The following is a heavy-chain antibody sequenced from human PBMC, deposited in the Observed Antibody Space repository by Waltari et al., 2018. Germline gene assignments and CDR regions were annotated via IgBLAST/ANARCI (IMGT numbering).Heavy chain of an antibody. CDR1: GGSISSYY. CDR2: IYYSGST. Sequence: QVQLQESGPGLVKPSETLSLTCTVSGGSISSYYWSWIRQPPGKGLEWIVYIYYSGSTNYNPSLKSRVTISVDTSKNQFSLKLSSVTAADTAVYYCARYYYDSRGFSAFDIWGQGTMVTVSS. J-gene: IGHJ3*02. D-gene: IGHD3-22*01. V-gene: IGHV4-59*01. CDR3: ARYYYDSRGFSAFDI.